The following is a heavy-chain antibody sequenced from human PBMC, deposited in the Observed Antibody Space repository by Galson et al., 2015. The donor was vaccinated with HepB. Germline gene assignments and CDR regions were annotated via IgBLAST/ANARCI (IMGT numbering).Heavy chain of an antibody. CDR2: IWFDGSEM. CDR1: GFPFSDYA. V-gene: IGHV3-33*08. CDR3: ARESPRRGGICEGAFCKGVDV. D-gene: IGHD2-15*01. J-gene: IGHJ6*02. Sequence: SLRLSCAASGFPFSDYAMHWVRQAPGKGLEWVAVIWFDGSEMYYGDFVKGRSTISRDNSKKTPYLQVNSLRAEDTAVYYCARESPRRGGICEGAFCKGVDVWGQGTTVTVSS.